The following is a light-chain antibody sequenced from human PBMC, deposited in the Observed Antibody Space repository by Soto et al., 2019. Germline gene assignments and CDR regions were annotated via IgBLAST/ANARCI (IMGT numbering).Light chain of an antibody. CDR1: QSISSW. J-gene: IGKJ1*01. Sequence: IQMNHSPSTLSASVGDRVTITCRARQSISSWLAWYQQKPGKAPKLLIYDDSSLESGVPSRFSGSGSGTEFTLTISSLQPEDFATYNCLQHNTYPWTFGQGTNVDI. V-gene: IGKV1-5*01. CDR3: LQHNTYPWT. CDR2: DDS.